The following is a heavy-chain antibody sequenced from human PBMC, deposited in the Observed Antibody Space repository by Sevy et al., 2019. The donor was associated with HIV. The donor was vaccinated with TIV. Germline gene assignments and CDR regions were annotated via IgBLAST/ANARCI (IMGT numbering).Heavy chain of an antibody. J-gene: IGHJ3*01. D-gene: IGHD3-22*01. CDR1: GFTFNTHV. CDR3: AKVLNPALESMMEVTVRSLKGFDV. Sequence: GGSLRLSCVASGFTFNTHVMNWVRQAPGKGLEWVSSISGFGNTYYVDSVRGRFTISRDNAKNTLYLQMNSLRADDTAVYYCAKVLNPALESMMEVTVRSLKGFDVWGQGTTVTVSS. CDR2: ISGFGNT. V-gene: IGHV3-23*01.